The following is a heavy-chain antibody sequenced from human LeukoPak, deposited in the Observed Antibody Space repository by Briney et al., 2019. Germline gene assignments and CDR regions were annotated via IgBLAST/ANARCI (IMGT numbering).Heavy chain of an antibody. CDR1: GFTFSSYS. CDR2: ISSSSSYI. J-gene: IGHJ4*02. CDR3: ARDPGYSYGYGGSFDY. Sequence: GGSLRLSCAASGFTFSSYSMNWVRQAPGKGLEWVSSISSSSSYIYYADSVKGRFTISRDNAKNSLYLQMNSLRAEDTAVYYCARDPGYSYGYGGSFDYWGQGTLVTVSS. V-gene: IGHV3-21*01. D-gene: IGHD5-18*01.